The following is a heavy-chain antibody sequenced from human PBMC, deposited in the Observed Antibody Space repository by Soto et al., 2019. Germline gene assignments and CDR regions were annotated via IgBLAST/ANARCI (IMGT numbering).Heavy chain of an antibody. CDR1: GFIFSSHA. V-gene: IGHV3-23*01. Sequence: EVQLLESGGGFVKPGGSLRLSCEGSGFIFSSHAMSWVRQAPGKGLEWVSSVSGSGASVHLPDFLKGRFSSSRDNSKXXVYLELNNLRVDDTAVYYCAKDLPLWSGYSFSENHWGQGTLVTVSS. D-gene: IGHD3-3*01. CDR2: VSGSGASV. J-gene: IGHJ5*02. CDR3: AKDLPLWSGYSFSENH.